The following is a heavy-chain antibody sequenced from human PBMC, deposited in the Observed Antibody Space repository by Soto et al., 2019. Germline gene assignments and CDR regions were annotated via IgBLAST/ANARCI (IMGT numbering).Heavy chain of an antibody. D-gene: IGHD1-26*01. Sequence: PSETLSLTCNVSGGSISSGGYYWSWIRQHPGKGLEWIGYIYYSGSTYYNPSLKSRVTISVDTSKNQFSLKLSSVTAADTAVYYCARDRAAQPRENYYYYMDVWGKGTTVTVSS. V-gene: IGHV4-31*03. CDR1: GGSISSGGYY. J-gene: IGHJ6*03. CDR2: IYYSGST. CDR3: ARDRAAQPRENYYYYMDV.